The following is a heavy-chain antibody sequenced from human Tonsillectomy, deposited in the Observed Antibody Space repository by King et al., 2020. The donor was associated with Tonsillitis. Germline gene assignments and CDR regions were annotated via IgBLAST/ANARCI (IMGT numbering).Heavy chain of an antibody. Sequence: VQLQQWGAGLLKPSETLSLTCAVYGGSFSGYYWSWIRQPPGKGLEWIGEINHSGSTNYNPSLKSRVTISVDTSKNPFSLKLSSVTAADTAVYYCARRNRGPRIAVAGRLFDYWGQGTLVTVSS. CDR3: ARRNRGPRIAVAGRLFDY. D-gene: IGHD6-19*01. CDR1: GGSFSGYY. J-gene: IGHJ4*02. V-gene: IGHV4-34*01. CDR2: INHSGST.